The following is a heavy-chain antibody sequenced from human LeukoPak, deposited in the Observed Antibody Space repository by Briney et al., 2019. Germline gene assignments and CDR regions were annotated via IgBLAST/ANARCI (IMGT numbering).Heavy chain of an antibody. Sequence: SETLSLTCTVSGGSISSYYWSWIRQPPGRGLEWIGYIYYSGSTNYNPSLKSRVTISVDTSKNQFSLKLSSVTAADTAVYYCARTAYYESSGYFEYWGQGTLVTVSS. D-gene: IGHD3-22*01. CDR1: GGSISSYY. CDR2: IYYSGST. CDR3: ARTAYYESSGYFEY. V-gene: IGHV4-59*01. J-gene: IGHJ4*02.